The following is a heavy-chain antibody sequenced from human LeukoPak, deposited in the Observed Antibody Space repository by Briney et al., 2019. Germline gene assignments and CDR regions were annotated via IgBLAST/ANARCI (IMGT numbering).Heavy chain of an antibody. D-gene: IGHD2-15*01. CDR3: ARGRYCSGGSCYPDY. V-gene: IGHV3-64*01. J-gene: IGHJ4*02. CDR1: GFTFSSYA. CDR2: ISSNGGST. Sequence: GGSLRLSCAASGFTFSSYAMHWVRQAPGKGLEYVSAISSNGGSTYYANSVKGRFTISRDNSKNTLYLQMGSLRAEDMAVYYCARGRYCSGGSCYPDYWGQGTLVTVSS.